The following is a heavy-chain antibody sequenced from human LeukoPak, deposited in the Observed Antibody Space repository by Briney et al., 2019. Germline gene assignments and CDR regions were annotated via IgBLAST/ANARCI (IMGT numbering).Heavy chain of an antibody. J-gene: IGHJ4*02. CDR3: ARSTNFYSSGWYEDY. Sequence: GGSLRLSCAASGFTFSSYAVSWVRQAPGKGLEWVSAISGSGGSTYYADSVKGRFTISRDNSKNTLYLQMNSLRAEDTAVYYCARSTNFYSSGWYEDYWGQGTLVTVSS. D-gene: IGHD6-19*01. V-gene: IGHV3-23*01. CDR1: GFTFSSYA. CDR2: ISGSGGST.